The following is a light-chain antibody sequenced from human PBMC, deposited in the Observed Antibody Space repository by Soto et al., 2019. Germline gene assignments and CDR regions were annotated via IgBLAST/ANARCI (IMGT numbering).Light chain of an antibody. CDR3: QQYDTSPHT. J-gene: IGKJ2*01. Sequence: EIVLTQSPGTLSLSPGESATLSCRASQSVSSQVAWYQQKPGQAPRLLIYGASSRATGIPDRFSGVGSETDFTLTISRLEPEDFAVYYCQQYDTSPHTFGQGTKLEIK. V-gene: IGKV3-20*01. CDR2: GAS. CDR1: QSVSSQ.